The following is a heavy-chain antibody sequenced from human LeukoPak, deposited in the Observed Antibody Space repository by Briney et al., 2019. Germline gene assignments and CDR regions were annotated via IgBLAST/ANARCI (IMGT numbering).Heavy chain of an antibody. V-gene: IGHV3-23*01. CDR3: AKDISSGWPGPLSFDY. CDR2: ISGSGGST. D-gene: IGHD6-19*01. J-gene: IGHJ4*02. CDR1: GFTFSSYA. Sequence: PGGSLRLSCAASGFTFSSYAMSWVRQAPGKGLEWVSAISGSGGSTYYADSVKGRFTISRDNAKNSLYLQMNSLRAEDTALYYCAKDISSGWPGPLSFDYWGQGTLVTVSS.